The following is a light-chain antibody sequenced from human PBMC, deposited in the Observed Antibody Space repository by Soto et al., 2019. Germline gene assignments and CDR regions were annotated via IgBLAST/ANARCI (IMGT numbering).Light chain of an antibody. J-gene: IGKJ1*01. Sequence: EIVMTQSPATLSVSPGERITLFCRASQSVSSNLAWYQQKPGQAPRLLIYGASTRATGISTRFSGSGSGTEFILTVSSLQSEDFAIYYCQQYNNWPMSNHWPTFGQGTKVEIK. CDR1: QSVSSN. V-gene: IGKV3-15*01. CDR3: QQYNNWPMSNHWPT. CDR2: GAS.